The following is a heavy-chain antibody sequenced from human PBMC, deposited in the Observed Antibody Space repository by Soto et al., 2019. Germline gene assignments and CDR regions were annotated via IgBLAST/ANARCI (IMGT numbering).Heavy chain of an antibody. V-gene: IGHV1-18*01. J-gene: IGHJ6*02. Sequence: QLHLVQSGAEVKKPGASVKVSCKAFGYTFTSSGITWVRQAHGRGLEGMGWISPHNGNTNYAQSLQGRVTLTTDTSTNTAYMELRSLRSDDTAVYYCARGEGAVTIPYFYYGMDVWGQWTTVTVSS. D-gene: IGHD3-10*01. CDR2: ISPHNGNT. CDR3: ARGEGAVTIPYFYYGMDV. CDR1: GYTFTSSG.